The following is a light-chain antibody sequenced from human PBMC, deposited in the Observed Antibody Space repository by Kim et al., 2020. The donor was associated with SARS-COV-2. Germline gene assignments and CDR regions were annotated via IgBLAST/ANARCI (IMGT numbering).Light chain of an antibody. Sequence: GQSVTISCTGTSSDVGGYNYVSWYQQHPGKAPKLMIYEVSKRPSGVPDRFSGSKSGNTASLTVSGLQAEDEADYYCSSYAGSTDGVFGTGTKVTVL. CDR2: EVS. CDR3: SSYAGSTDGV. J-gene: IGLJ1*01. V-gene: IGLV2-8*01. CDR1: SSDVGGYNY.